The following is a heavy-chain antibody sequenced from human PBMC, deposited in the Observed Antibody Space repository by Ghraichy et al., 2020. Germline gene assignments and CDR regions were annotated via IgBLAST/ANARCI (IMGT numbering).Heavy chain of an antibody. D-gene: IGHD3-22*01. CDR2: IHPSGGT. Sequence: SETLSLTCAVYGGSFSDHFWSWIRQPPGKGPEWIGEIHPSGGTFYNPSLKSRVTLSRDTSKNHFSLQLSSVTAADTAVYYCARNGDGDNSGYSFDYWGQGSLVTVSS. V-gene: IGHV4-34*01. J-gene: IGHJ4*02. CDR3: ARNGDGDNSGYSFDY. CDR1: GGSFSDHF.